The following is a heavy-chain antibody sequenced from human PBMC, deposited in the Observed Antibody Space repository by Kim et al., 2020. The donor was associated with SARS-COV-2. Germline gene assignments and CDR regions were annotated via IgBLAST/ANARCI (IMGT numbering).Heavy chain of an antibody. J-gene: IGHJ6*02. D-gene: IGHD1-7*01. CDR1: GGSINSHY. V-gene: IGHV4-59*11. Sequence: SETLSLTCTVSGGSINSHYWSWIRQPPGKGLEWIGYIYYSGYTNYNPSLKSRVTISVDTSKNHFSLRLNSVTAADTAVYYWAREGTRLGLDVWGQGTTVTGSS. CDR3: AREGTRLGLDV. CDR2: IYYSGYT.